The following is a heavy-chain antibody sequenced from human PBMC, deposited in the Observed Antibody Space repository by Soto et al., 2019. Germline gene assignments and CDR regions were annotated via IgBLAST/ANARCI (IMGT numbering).Heavy chain of an antibody. CDR2: IYYSGST. CDR3: AILRPYSGYEDFDN. Sequence: LSLTCTVSGGSIGSGGYYWSWIRQHPGRGLEWIGYIYYSGSTYYNPSLKSRVTISVDTSKNHFSLKLSAVTAADTAVYYCAILRPYSGYEDFDNWGQGTLVTVSS. V-gene: IGHV4-31*03. D-gene: IGHD5-12*01. J-gene: IGHJ4*02. CDR1: GGSIGSGGYY.